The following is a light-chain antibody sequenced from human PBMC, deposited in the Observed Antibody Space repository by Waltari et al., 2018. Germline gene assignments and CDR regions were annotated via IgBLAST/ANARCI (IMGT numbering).Light chain of an antibody. Sequence: EIVMTQSPATLSVSPGERATLSCRASQSVSSNLARYQQKPGQAPRLPIYGASTRATGIPARFSGSGSGTEFTLTISSLQSEDFAVYYCQQYNNWPPWTFGQGTKVEIK. J-gene: IGKJ1*01. V-gene: IGKV3-15*01. CDR3: QQYNNWPPWT. CDR2: GAS. CDR1: QSVSSN.